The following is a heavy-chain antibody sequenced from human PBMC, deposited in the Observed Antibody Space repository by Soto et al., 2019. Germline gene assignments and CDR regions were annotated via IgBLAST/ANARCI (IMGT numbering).Heavy chain of an antibody. CDR1: GGTFSSYA. CDR3: ARDALSAMGYYYYGMDV. Sequence: SVKVSCKASGGTFSSYAISWVRQAPGQGLEWMGGIIPIFGTANYAQKFQGRVTITADESTSTAYMELSSLRSEDTAVYYCARDALSAMGYYYYGMDVWGQGTTVTVSS. D-gene: IGHD5-18*01. V-gene: IGHV1-69*13. J-gene: IGHJ6*02. CDR2: IIPIFGTA.